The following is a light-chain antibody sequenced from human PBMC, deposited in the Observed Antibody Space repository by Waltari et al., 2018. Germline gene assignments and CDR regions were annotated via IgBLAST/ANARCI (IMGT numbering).Light chain of an antibody. CDR1: QSVGRS. CDR3: QHYVRLPAT. V-gene: IGKV3-20*01. Sequence: EVLLTQSPGTLSLSPGERATLSCRASQSVGRSSAWYQQKPGQAPRLLIYGASTRFTGIPDRFSGSGSGTDFSLTISRLEPEYFAVYYCQHYVRLPATFGQGTTVEIK. CDR2: GAS. J-gene: IGKJ1*01.